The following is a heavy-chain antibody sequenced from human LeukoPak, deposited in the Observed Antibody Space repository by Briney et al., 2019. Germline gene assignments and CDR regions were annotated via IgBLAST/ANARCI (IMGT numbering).Heavy chain of an antibody. D-gene: IGHD5-12*01. CDR3: AKGGGYEAQYYYYYLDV. V-gene: IGHV3-23*01. CDR1: GFPFSIYG. CDR2: ISPGGGPT. Sequence: GGSLRLSCAGSGFPFSIYGMNWVRQAPGKGLEWVSGISPGGGPTYYADSVKGRFTISRDDSKNTLYLQMKSLRAEDTAVYYCAKGGGYEAQYYYYYLDVWGKGTTVTISS. J-gene: IGHJ6*03.